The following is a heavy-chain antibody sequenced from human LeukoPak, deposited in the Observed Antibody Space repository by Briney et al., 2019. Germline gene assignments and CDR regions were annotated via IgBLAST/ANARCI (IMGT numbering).Heavy chain of an antibody. J-gene: IGHJ5*02. CDR2: IYYSGST. V-gene: IGHV4-39*07. D-gene: IGHD3-9*01. CDR3: ARSFLLRYFDWLSQFDP. CDR1: GGSISSSSYY. Sequence: SETLSLTCTVSGGSISSSSYYWGWIRQPPGQGLEWIGSIYYSGSTYYNPSLKSRVTISVDTSKNQFSLKLSSVTAADTAVYYCARSFLLRYFDWLSQFDPWGQGTLVTVSS.